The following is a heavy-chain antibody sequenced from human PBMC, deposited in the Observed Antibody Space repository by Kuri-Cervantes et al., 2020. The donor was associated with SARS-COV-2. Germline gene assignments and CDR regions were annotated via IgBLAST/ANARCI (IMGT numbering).Heavy chain of an antibody. Sequence: GESLKISCAASGFTFSSYAMSWVRQAPGKGLEWVSAISGSGGSTYYADSVKGRFTISRDNSKNTLYLQMNSLRAEDTAVYYCARVGWRTGGHVDYYYYYMDVWGKGTTVTVSS. J-gene: IGHJ6*03. CDR1: GFTFSSYA. D-gene: IGHD5-12*01. V-gene: IGHV3-23*01. CDR3: ARVGWRTGGHVDYYYYYMDV. CDR2: ISGSGGST.